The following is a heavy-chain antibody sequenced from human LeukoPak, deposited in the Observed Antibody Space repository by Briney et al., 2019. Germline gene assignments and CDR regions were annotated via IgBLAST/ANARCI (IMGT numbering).Heavy chain of an antibody. V-gene: IGHV3-53*01. CDR1: GFPFSSNY. CDR3: ARGRYCSSTSCYKVYYYYMDV. Sequence: PGGSLSLSCAASGFPFSSNYMSGVRQAPGKGLEGVSVIYSGGSTYYADSVKGRFTISRDNSKNTLYLQMNSLRAEDTAVYYCARGRYCSSTSCYKVYYYYMDVWGKGTTVTVSS. J-gene: IGHJ6*03. CDR2: IYSGGST. D-gene: IGHD2-2*02.